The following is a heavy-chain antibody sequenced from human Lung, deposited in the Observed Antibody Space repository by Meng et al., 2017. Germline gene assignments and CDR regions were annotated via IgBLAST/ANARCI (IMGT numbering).Heavy chain of an antibody. CDR3: ARERHSTIIRGVIDF. V-gene: IGHV4-34*01. Sequence: WVGLFRPPWNTSPPLAVHWGSISGSYWSWIRQSPAKGLEWIGKINHGGSTNYNPSLESRVTISVDTPKNQFSLRLTSMTVADTAVYYCARERHSTIIRGVIDFWGQGALVTVSS. CDR2: INHGGST. J-gene: IGHJ4*02. D-gene: IGHD3-10*01. CDR1: WGSISGSY.